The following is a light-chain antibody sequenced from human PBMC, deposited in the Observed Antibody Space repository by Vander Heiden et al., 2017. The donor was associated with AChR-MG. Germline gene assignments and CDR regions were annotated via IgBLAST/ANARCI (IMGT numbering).Light chain of an antibody. CDR3: GTWDTSLTVWV. J-gene: IGLJ3*02. V-gene: IGLV1-51*01. CDR2: DNN. CDR1: SPNMGTNY. Sequence: QSVLTPPPSVSAAPRQEVAIPPPGISPNMGTNYVSWFQQVPGTAPKLLIYDNNMRPSESPDRFSGSKSATSATLGITGLQTGDEADYYCGTWDTSLTVWVFGGGTKVTVL.